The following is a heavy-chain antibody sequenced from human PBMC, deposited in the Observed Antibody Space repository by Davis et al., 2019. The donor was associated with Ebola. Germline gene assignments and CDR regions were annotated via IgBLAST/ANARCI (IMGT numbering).Heavy chain of an antibody. Sequence: ASVKVSCKASGYTFTNYDVHWVRQGTGQGLEWIGWMNPNSANTGYGQKFQGRVTMTRDTSITTAYMELSSLTSDDTAVYYCARGRKVAKMGSWFDPWGQGTRVTVSS. V-gene: IGHV1-8*01. CDR1: GYTFTNYD. J-gene: IGHJ5*02. CDR3: ARGRKVAKMGSWFDP. CDR2: MNPNSANT. D-gene: IGHD5-12*01.